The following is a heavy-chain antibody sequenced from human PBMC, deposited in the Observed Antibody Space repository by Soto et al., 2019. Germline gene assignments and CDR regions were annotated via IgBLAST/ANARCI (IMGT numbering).Heavy chain of an antibody. D-gene: IGHD5-12*01. Sequence: EVQLVESGGGLVQPGGSLKLSCAASGFTFSDSAMHWVRQASGKGLEWVGRIRSKANSYATAYAASVNGRFTISRDDSKNTAYLQMNSLKTEDTAVYYCTRQSGFDLDFDYWGQGTLVTVSS. J-gene: IGHJ4*02. V-gene: IGHV3-73*01. CDR2: IRSKANSYAT. CDR1: GFTFSDSA. CDR3: TRQSGFDLDFDY.